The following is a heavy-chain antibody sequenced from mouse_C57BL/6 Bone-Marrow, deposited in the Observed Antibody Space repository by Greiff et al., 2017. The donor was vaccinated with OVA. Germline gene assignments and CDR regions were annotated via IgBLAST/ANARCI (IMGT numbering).Heavy chain of an antibody. CDR2: INRDGGST. V-gene: IGHV5-2*01. CDR3: ARHGDYGYFDV. Sequence: AAINRDGGSTYYPDTMERRFIISRDNTKKTLYLQMSSLRSEDTALYYCARHGDYGYFDVWGTGTTVTVSS. J-gene: IGHJ1*03.